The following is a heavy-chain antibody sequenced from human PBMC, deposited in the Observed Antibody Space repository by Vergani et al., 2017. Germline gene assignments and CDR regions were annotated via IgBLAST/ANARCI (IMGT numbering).Heavy chain of an antibody. CDR3: AKVGRRDLTDALDV. CDR2: ITGSGGRT. CDR1: GFTFTTST. D-gene: IGHD1-26*01. J-gene: IGHJ3*01. V-gene: IGHV3-23*01. Sequence: EGQLLESGGDLVQPGGSLRLSCAASGFTFTTSTMIWVRQAPRKGLEWVSGITGSGGRTYYEESMKGRFTISRDNSKNMLYLQMTNLRAEDTAVYFCAKVGRRDLTDALDVWGEGTMVIVSS.